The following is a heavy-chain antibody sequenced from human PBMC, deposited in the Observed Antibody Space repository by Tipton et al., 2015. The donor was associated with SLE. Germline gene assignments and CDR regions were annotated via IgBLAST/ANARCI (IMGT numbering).Heavy chain of an antibody. CDR3: AGCGSGILDAFDI. CDR2: SYTSGST. D-gene: IGHD3-10*01. CDR1: GGSISSGSYY. J-gene: IGHJ3*02. Sequence: TLSLTCTVSGGSISSGSYYWSWIRQPAGRGLEGIGRSYTSGSTNYNPSPKSRVTISVDPSKNQFYLKLSSVTAADTAVYYCAGCGSGILDAFDIWGQGTMVTVSS. V-gene: IGHV4-61*02.